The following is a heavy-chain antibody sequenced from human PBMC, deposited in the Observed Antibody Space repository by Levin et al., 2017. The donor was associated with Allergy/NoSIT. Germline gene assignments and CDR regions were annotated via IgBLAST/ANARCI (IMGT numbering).Heavy chain of an antibody. D-gene: IGHD3-22*01. CDR3: ARDTYYSNYYYYGMDV. Sequence: GESLKISCAASGFTFSSYEMNWVRQAPGKGLEWVSYISSSGSTIYYADSVKGRFTISRDNAKNSLYLQMNSLRAEDTAVYYCARDTYYSNYYYYGMDVWGQGTTVTVSS. J-gene: IGHJ6*02. V-gene: IGHV3-48*03. CDR1: GFTFSSYE. CDR2: ISSSGSTI.